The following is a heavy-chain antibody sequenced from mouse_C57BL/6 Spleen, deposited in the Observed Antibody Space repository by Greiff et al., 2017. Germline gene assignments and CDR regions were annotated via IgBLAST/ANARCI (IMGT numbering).Heavy chain of an antibody. CDR3: TPNLAWFAY. J-gene: IGHJ3*01. Sequence: EVKVVESGGGLVQPGGSMKLSCVASGFTFSNYWMNWVRQSPEQGLEWVAQIRLKSDNYATHYAESVKGRFTISRDDSKSSVYLQMNNLRAEDTGIYYCTPNLAWFAYWGQGTLVTVSA. CDR2: IRLKSDNYAT. V-gene: IGHV6-3*01. CDR1: GFTFSNYW. D-gene: IGHD4-1*01.